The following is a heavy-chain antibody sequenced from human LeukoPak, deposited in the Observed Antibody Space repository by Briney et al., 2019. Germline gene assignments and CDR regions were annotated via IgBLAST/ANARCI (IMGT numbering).Heavy chain of an antibody. CDR2: IKQDGSTK. D-gene: IGHD1-26*01. CDR3: ARDTDGSLDY. J-gene: IGHJ4*02. CDR1: GFTFRNSW. Sequence: GGSLRLSCAASGFTFRNSWMAWVRQAPGKGLEWVANIKQDGSTKHYADSLKDRFTISRDNPKNLLYVQMNSLRADDTAIYYCARDTDGSLDYWGQGIPVTVAS. V-gene: IGHV3-7*01.